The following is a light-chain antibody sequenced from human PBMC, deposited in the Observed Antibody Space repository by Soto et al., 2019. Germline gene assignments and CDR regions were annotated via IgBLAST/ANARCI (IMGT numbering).Light chain of an antibody. CDR3: LQHNSYPYT. CDR2: STF. V-gene: IGKV1-17*01. CDR1: QGIGTS. J-gene: IGKJ2*01. Sequence: DIQMTQSPSSLSASVGDRVTITCRPGQGIGTSLAWYQHKPGEAPKRLIYSTFTLQTGVPSRFSGSRSGKEFTLTISSLQPEDFATYFCLQHNSYPYTFGRGTKLDIK.